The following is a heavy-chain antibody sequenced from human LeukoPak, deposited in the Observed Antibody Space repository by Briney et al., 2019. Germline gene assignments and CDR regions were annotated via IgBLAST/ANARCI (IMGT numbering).Heavy chain of an antibody. CDR2: IHPNSGGT. D-gene: IGHD6-13*01. Sequence: ASVKVSCKASGYTFTDYYLLWVRQAPGQGLEWMGWIHPNSGGTIYAQKFKGRVTMTRDTSISTAYMELSRLRSDDSALYYCARHIEAAVYYFDYWGQGALVTVSS. CDR3: ARHIEAAVYYFDY. J-gene: IGHJ4*02. V-gene: IGHV1-2*02. CDR1: GYTFTDYY.